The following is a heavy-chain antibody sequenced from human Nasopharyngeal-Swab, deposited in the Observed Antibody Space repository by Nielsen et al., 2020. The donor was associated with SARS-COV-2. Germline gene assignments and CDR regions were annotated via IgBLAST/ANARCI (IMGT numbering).Heavy chain of an antibody. Sequence: ASVKLSCNASGYTFTSYYMHWVRQAPGQGLEWMGLINPSCGSTSYAQKFQGRVTMTRDTSTSTVYMELSSLRSEDTAVYYCARDLTVTTNYYYYYGMDVWGQGTTVTVSS. CDR2: INPSCGST. J-gene: IGHJ6*02. CDR3: ARDLTVTTNYYYYYGMDV. V-gene: IGHV1-46*01. D-gene: IGHD4-17*01. CDR1: GYTFTSYY.